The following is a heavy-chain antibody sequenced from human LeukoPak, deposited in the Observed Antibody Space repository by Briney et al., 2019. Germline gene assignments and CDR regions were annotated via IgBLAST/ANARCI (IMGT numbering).Heavy chain of an antibody. J-gene: IGHJ4*02. V-gene: IGHV5-51*01. CDR2: XXPGDXDX. CDR3: XSTRELPALAPWYYFDY. D-gene: IGHD1-26*01. Sequence: GESLKISCKGSGXXXTXXWIGWVRQMPGKGLXXXXXXXPGDXDXXXXXXXQXXXTXSXDNSISXASLQWSSLKASDTAMYYXXSTRELPALAPWYYFDYWGQGTLVTVSS. CDR1: GXXXTXXW.